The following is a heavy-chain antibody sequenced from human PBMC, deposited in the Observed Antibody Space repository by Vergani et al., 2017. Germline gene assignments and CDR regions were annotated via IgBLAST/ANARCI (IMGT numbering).Heavy chain of an antibody. V-gene: IGHV4-61*01. D-gene: IGHD6-13*01. CDR3: ARGYSSSAYYYYMTS. CDR2: INHSGST. Sequence: QLQLQESGSGLVKPSETLSLTCTVSGGSVSSGSYYWSWIRQPPGKGLEWIGEINHSGSTNYNPSLKSRVSISVDTSKNQFSLKLSSVTAADTAVYYCARGYSSSAYYYYMTSGAKGPRSPSP. CDR1: GGSVSSGSYY. J-gene: IGHJ6*03.